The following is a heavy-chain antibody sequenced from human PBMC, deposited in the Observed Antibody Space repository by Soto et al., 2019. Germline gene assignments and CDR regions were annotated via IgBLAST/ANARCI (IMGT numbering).Heavy chain of an antibody. Sequence: EVQLVESGGGLVQPGGSLRLSCAASGFTFGKYWMHWVRQAPGKGLVWVSRINDYMTTINYADSVRGRFTISRDNTRNTLFLQMNSLTVEDTAVYYCTRGGLGPFDFWGQGVLVTVSS. CDR3: TRGGLGPFDF. CDR1: GFTFGKYW. D-gene: IGHD3-9*01. V-gene: IGHV3-74*01. CDR2: INDYMTTI. J-gene: IGHJ4*02.